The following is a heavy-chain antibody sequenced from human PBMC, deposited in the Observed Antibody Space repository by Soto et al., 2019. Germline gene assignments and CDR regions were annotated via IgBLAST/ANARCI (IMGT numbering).Heavy chain of an antibody. V-gene: IGHV4-59*01. CDR2: IYYSGSS. CDR1: GGSISNNY. CDR3: ASGGWNRNFDY. D-gene: IGHD1-1*01. J-gene: IGHJ4*02. Sequence: SETLSLTCTVSGGSISNNYWNWIRQPPGKGLEWIGFIYYSGSSNYNPSLKSRVSTSVDTSRNQFSLKLSSVTAADTAVYYCASGGWNRNFDYWGQGTLVTVSS.